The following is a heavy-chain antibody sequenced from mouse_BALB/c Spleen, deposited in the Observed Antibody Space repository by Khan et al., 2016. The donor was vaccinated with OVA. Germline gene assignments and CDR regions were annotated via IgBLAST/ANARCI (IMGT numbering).Heavy chain of an antibody. D-gene: IGHD2-4*01. Sequence: EVQLQESGPDLVEPSQSLSLTCTVTGYSITSDYSWHWIRQFPGNKLEWLAYMHFSGCTNYNPSLKSRISITRDTSKNQFFLQLNSVTTEDSATYYCSIFDYDGFAHWGQGTTLTVSS. CDR2: MHFSGCT. J-gene: IGHJ2*01. V-gene: IGHV3-1*02. CDR3: SIFDYDGFAH. CDR1: GYSITSDYS.